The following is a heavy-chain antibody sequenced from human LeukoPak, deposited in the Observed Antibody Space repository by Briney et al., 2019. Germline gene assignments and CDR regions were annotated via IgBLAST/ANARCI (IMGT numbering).Heavy chain of an antibody. J-gene: IGHJ6*02. V-gene: IGHV3-53*01. Sequence: GGSLRLSCAASGFTVSSNYMSWVRQAPGKGLEWVPVIYSGGSTYYADSVKGRFTISRDNSKNTLYLQMNSLRAEDTAVYYCARDLTLTPAGLGYYYGMDVWGQGTTVTVSS. CDR2: IYSGGST. CDR3: ARDLTLTPAGLGYYYGMDV. CDR1: GFTVSSNY.